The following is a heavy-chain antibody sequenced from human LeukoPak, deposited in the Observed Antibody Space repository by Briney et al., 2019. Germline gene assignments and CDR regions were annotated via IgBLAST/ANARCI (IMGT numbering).Heavy chain of an antibody. CDR1: GFTFSNYW. CDR3: ATKQWLAPPPDS. D-gene: IGHD6-19*01. CDR2: INTDGTVT. V-gene: IGHV3-74*01. Sequence: GGSLRLSCAASGFTFSNYWMLWVRQAPGKGLDSVSRINTDGTVTTYADSVKGRFTVSRDNADNTMFLQMNSVRDEDTAVYYCATKQWLAPPPDSWGQGTPVTVSS. J-gene: IGHJ4*02.